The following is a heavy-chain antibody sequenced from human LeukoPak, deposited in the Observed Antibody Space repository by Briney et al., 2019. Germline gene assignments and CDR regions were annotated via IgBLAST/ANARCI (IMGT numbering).Heavy chain of an antibody. CDR1: GGSFSGYY. CDR3: ARTLLQWLLTPNYFDY. J-gene: IGHJ4*02. V-gene: IGHV4-34*01. Sequence: SETLSLTCAVYGGSFSGYYWSWIRQPPGKGLEWIGEINHSGSTNYNPSPKSRVTISVDTSKNQFSLKLSSVTAADTAVYYCARTLLQWLLTPNYFDYWGQGTLVTVSS. CDR2: INHSGST. D-gene: IGHD6-19*01.